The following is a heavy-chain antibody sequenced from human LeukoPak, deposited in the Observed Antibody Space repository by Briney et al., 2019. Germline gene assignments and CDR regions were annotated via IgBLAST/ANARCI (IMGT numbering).Heavy chain of an antibody. V-gene: IGHV1-18*01. CDR3: AAHYDFWSGDFDY. CDR2: ISAYNGNT. D-gene: IGHD3-3*01. J-gene: IGHJ4*02. CDR1: GYTFTSYD. Sequence: ASVKVSCKASGYTFTSYDISWALQAPGQGLEWMGWISAYNGNTKYSQKFQGRVTMSTDTSASTAYMELRSLRSDDTAVYYCAAHYDFWSGDFDYWGQGTLVTVSS.